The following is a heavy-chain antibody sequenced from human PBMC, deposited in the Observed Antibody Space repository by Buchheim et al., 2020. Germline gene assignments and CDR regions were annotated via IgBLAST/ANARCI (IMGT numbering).Heavy chain of an antibody. J-gene: IGHJ6*02. CDR2: IWSDGSKK. CDR1: GFTFRNYG. Sequence: QVQLVESGGGVVQPGRSLRLSCAASGFTFRNYGMHWVRQAPGKGLEWVAVIWSDGSKKYYADSVKGRFTISRDTSKNTLYLQMNSLRAEDTAVFYCARQGATQVGYGMDVWGQGTT. V-gene: IGHV3-33*01. CDR3: ARQGATQVGYGMDV. D-gene: IGHD1-26*01.